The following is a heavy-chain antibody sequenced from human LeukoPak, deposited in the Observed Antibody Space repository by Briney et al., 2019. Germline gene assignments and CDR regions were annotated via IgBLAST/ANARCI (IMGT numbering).Heavy chain of an antibody. CDR3: ASTPITDYGDYSFWFDP. V-gene: IGHV1-8*01. J-gene: IGHJ5*02. D-gene: IGHD4-17*01. CDR1: GYTFTSYG. CDR2: MNPNSGNT. Sequence: ASVKVSCKASGYTFTSYGINWVRQATGQGLEWMGWMNPNSGNTGYAQKFQGRVTMTRNTSISTAYMELSSLRSEDTAVYYCASTPITDYGDYSFWFDPWGQGTLVTVSS.